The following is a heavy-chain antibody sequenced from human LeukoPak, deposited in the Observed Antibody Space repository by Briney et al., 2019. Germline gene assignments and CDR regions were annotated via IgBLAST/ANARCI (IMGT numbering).Heavy chain of an antibody. CDR3: ATLPWSGGDCYSCVASDSAVSLIDY. D-gene: IGHD2-21*02. CDR1: GFTFSDYY. CDR2: IYYSGST. V-gene: IGHV4-38-2*01. J-gene: IGHJ4*02. Sequence: LRLSCAASGFTFSDYYMSWIRQPPGKGLEWIGSIYYSGSTYYNPSLKSRVTISVDTSKNQFSLKLSSVTAADTAVYYCATLPWSGGDCYSCVASDSAVSLIDYWGQGTLVTVSS.